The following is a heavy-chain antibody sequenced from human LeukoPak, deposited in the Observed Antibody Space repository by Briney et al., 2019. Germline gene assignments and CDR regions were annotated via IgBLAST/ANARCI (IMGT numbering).Heavy chain of an antibody. Sequence: SETLSLTCTVSGGSISSYYWSWIRQPPGKGLEWIGYIYTSGSTNYNPSLKSRVTISVDTPKNQFSLKLSSVTAADTAVYYCARTPVPYYMDVWGKGTTVTVSS. CDR2: IYTSGST. D-gene: IGHD2-2*01. J-gene: IGHJ6*03. CDR3: ARTPVPYYMDV. V-gene: IGHV4-4*09. CDR1: GGSISSYY.